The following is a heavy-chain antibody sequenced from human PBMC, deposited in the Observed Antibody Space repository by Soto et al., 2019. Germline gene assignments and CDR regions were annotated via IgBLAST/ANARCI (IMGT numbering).Heavy chain of an antibody. CDR3: AHVNYGSENSRAFDI. CDR1: GFTVSSNY. CDR2: IYSGGST. Sequence: EVQLVESGGGLVQPGGSLRLSCAASGFTVSSNYMSWVRQAPGKGLEWVSVIYSGGSTYYADSVKGRFTISRHNSKNTLYLQMNSLRAEDTAVYYCAHVNYGSENSRAFDIWGQGTMVTVSS. J-gene: IGHJ3*02. D-gene: IGHD3-10*01. V-gene: IGHV3-53*04.